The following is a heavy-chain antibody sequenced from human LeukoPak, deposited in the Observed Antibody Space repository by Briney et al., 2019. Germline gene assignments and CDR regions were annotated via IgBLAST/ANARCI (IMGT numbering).Heavy chain of an antibody. CDR1: GFTFSSYW. Sequence: GGSLRLSCAASGFTFSSYWMSWVRQAPGKVLEWVANIKQDGSEKYYVDSVKGRFTISRDNAKNSLYLQMNSLRAEDTAVYYCARDLYRIVVVPHYFDYWGQGTLVTVSS. D-gene: IGHD3-22*01. J-gene: IGHJ4*02. CDR2: IKQDGSEK. CDR3: ARDLYRIVVVPHYFDY. V-gene: IGHV3-7*01.